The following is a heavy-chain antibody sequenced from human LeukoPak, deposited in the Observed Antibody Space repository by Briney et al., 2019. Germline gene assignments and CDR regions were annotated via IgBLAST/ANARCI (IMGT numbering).Heavy chain of an antibody. CDR1: GFTFSNYA. CDR3: AREPPGCYYGMDV. J-gene: IGHJ6*02. V-gene: IGHV3-23*01. CDR2: ISGTGGST. Sequence: GGSLRLSCAASGFTFSNYAMSWVRQAPGKGLEWVSAISGTGGSTYYADSVKGRFTISRDNSKNTLYLQMNSLRAEDTAVYYCAREPPGCYYGMDVWGQGTTVTVSS. D-gene: IGHD1-26*01.